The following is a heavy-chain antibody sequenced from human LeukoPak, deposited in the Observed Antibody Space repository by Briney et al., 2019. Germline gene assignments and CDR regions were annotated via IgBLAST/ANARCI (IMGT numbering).Heavy chain of an antibody. D-gene: IGHD4-17*01. V-gene: IGHV3-30*02. J-gene: IGHJ4*02. CDR2: IRNDGNKK. CDR1: GFSFSTSG. CDR3: ARGSGDLDS. Sequence: GGSLRLSCVASGFSFSTSGMHWVRQSPGKGLDWVAFIRNDGNKKNYAESVKGRFTISRDNSRNTLYLQMDSLRAEDTAVYYCARGSGDLDSWGQGTLVTVSS.